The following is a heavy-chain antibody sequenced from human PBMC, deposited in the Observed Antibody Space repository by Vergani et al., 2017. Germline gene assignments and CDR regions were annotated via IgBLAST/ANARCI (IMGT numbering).Heavy chain of an antibody. CDR3: AKEQEVVAVDWYFDL. J-gene: IGHJ2*01. CDR2: LSYDGSNK. Sequence: QVQLVESGGGVVQPGRSLRLSCAASGFTFSSYGMHWVRQAPGKGLEWVAVLSYDGSNKYYADSVKGRFTISRDNSKNTLYLQMNSLRAEDTAVYYCAKEQEVVAVDWYFDLWGRGTLVTVSS. CDR1: GFTFSSYG. V-gene: IGHV3-30*18. D-gene: IGHD2-15*01.